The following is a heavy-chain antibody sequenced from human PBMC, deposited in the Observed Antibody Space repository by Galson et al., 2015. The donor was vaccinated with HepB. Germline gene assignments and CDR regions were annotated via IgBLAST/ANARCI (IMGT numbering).Heavy chain of an antibody. V-gene: IGHV3-30-3*01. Sequence: SLRLSCAASGFTFSSYAVHWVRQAPGKGLEWVAIISYDGSNKYYADSVRGRFTISRDNSKNTLYLQMNSLSTEDTAVYYCARDRGQTTYYYFYMDVWGKGTTVTVPS. J-gene: IGHJ6*03. CDR3: ARDRGQTTYYYFYMDV. CDR2: ISYDGSNK. D-gene: IGHD4-17*01. CDR1: GFTFSSYA.